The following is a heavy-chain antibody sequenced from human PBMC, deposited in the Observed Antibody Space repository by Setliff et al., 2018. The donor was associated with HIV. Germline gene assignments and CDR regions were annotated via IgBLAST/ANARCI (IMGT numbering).Heavy chain of an antibody. D-gene: IGHD1-26*01. Sequence: GASVKVSCKASGYTFTGYYMHWVRQAPGQGLEWMGRINPNSGGTNYAQKFQGRVTMTRDTSISTAYMELSRLRSDDTAVYYCARDPHLGGSCAFGIWGQGTMVTVSS. V-gene: IGHV1-2*06. CDR1: GYTFTGYY. CDR3: ARDPHLGGSCAFGI. CDR2: INPNSGGT. J-gene: IGHJ3*02.